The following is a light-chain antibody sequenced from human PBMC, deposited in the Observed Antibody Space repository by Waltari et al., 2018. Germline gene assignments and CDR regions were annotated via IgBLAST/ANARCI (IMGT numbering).Light chain of an antibody. V-gene: IGLV2-8*01. J-gene: IGLJ2*01. Sequence: QSALTQPPSASGSPGQSVTISCTATSSDVGGFNYVSWYQQHPGKAPKLMIYEVSKRPSGVPDRFSGAKSGNRACLTVSGLQAEDEGDYYCSSYAGTNNVVFGGGTKLTV. CDR2: EVS. CDR3: SSYAGTNNVV. CDR1: SSDVGGFNY.